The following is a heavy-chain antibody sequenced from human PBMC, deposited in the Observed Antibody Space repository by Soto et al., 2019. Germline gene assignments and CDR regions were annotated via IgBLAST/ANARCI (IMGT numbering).Heavy chain of an antibody. CDR2: ISYDGRNK. CDR3: VKDGSSGWPYFYDMDV. D-gene: IGHD6-19*01. Sequence: AGGSLRLSCAASGFTFSSYGMHCVRQAPGKGLEWVAVISYDGRNKYYADAVKGRFTISRDNSKNTLYLQMSSLRAEDTAVYYCVKDGSSGWPYFYDMDVWGQGTTVTVSS. J-gene: IGHJ6*02. CDR1: GFTFSSYG. V-gene: IGHV3-30*18.